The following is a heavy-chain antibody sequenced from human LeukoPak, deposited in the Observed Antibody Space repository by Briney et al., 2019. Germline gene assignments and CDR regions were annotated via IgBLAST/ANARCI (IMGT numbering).Heavy chain of an antibody. CDR3: AREVYSYGLGAFDY. CDR2: VSIDGNTK. V-gene: IGHV3-30*04. CDR1: GFTLSSYA. Sequence: GKSLRLSCAASGFTLSSYAVHWVRQAPGEGLEWLAVVSIDGNTKFYADSVKGRFTISRDNFENTVSLQVNSLRAADTAVYYCAREVYSYGLGAFDYWGQGTLVTVSS. J-gene: IGHJ4*02. D-gene: IGHD5-18*01.